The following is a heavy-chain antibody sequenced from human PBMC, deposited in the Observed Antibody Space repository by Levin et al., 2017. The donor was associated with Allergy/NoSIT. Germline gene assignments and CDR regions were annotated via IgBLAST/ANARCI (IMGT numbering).Heavy chain of an antibody. D-gene: IGHD6-19*01. CDR1: GFAFNSYA. CDR3: ARQYNSGWFGDLDY. Sequence: GGSLRLSCAASGFAFNSYAMHWVRQGPGKGLEWVAVISYDGNNEYYGESVKGRFTISRDNSKNTLYLQMNSLRTEDAAVYYCARQYNSGWFGDLDYWGQGTLVTVSS. CDR2: ISYDGNNE. V-gene: IGHV3-30-3*01. J-gene: IGHJ4*02.